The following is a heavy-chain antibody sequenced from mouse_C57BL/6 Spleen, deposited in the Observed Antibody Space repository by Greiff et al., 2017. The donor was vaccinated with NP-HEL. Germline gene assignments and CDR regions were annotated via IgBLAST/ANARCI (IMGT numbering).Heavy chain of an antibody. CDR2: IWSGGST. V-gene: IGHV2-2*01. CDR1: GFSLTSYG. CDR3: ARKGIYYYGSSVYWYFDV. D-gene: IGHD1-1*01. Sequence: QVQLKQSGPGLVQPSQSLSITCTVSGFSLTSYGVHWVRQSPGKGLEWLGVIWSGGSTDYNAAFISRLSISKDNSKSQVFFKMNSLQADDTAIYYCARKGIYYYGSSVYWYFDVWGTGTTVTVSS. J-gene: IGHJ1*03.